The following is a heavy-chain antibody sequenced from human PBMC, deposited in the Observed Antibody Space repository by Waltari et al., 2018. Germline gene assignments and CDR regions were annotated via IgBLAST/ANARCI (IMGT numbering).Heavy chain of an antibody. CDR3: ARGGVPGYSSGWSGFDI. D-gene: IGHD6-19*01. Sequence: QVQLVQSGAEVKKPGSSVKVSCKASGGTFSSYAISWVRQAPGQGLEWMGGIIPIFGTANYAQKFQGRVTITADESTSTAYMELSSLRSEDTAVYYCARGGVPGYSSGWSGFDIWGQGTMVTVSS. V-gene: IGHV1-69*01. CDR2: IIPIFGTA. CDR1: GGTFSSYA. J-gene: IGHJ3*02.